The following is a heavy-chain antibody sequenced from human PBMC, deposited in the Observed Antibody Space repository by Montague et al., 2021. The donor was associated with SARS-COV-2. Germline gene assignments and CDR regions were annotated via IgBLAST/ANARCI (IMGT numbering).Heavy chain of an antibody. D-gene: IGHD6-19*01. V-gene: IGHV4-39*01. J-gene: IGHJ4*02. CDR1: GGSISSSSYY. CDR2: IYYKGGT. Sequence: SETLSLTCTVSGGSISSSSYYWAWIRQPPGKGLEWIGSIYYKGGTYSNPSLKGQVLISVDTSKNQLSLTLTSVTAADTAVYYCPTQEDPSGWIPGPFDFWGQGTLLSVAS. CDR3: PTQEDPSGWIPGPFDF.